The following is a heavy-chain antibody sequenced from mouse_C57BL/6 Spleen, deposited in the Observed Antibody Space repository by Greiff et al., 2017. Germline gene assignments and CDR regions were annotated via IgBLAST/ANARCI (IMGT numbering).Heavy chain of an antibody. V-gene: IGHV1-64*01. CDR1: GYTFTSYW. D-gene: IGHD2-4*01. J-gene: IGHJ2*01. Sequence: VQLQQPGAELVKPGASVKLSCKASGYTFTSYWMHWVKQRPGQGLEWIGMIHPNSGSTNYNEKFKSKATLTVDKSSSTAYMQLSSLTSEDSAVYYCGRGAYYEYDVAFDYWGQGTTLTVSS. CDR2: IHPNSGST. CDR3: GRGAYYEYDVAFDY.